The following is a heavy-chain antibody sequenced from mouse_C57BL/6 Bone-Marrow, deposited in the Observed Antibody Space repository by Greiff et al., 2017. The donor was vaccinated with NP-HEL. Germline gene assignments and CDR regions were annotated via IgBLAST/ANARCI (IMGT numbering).Heavy chain of an antibody. CDR3: ARVTTVVARYFDY. CDR1: GYSITSGYY. CDR2: ISYDGSN. V-gene: IGHV3-6*01. D-gene: IGHD1-1*01. J-gene: IGHJ2*01. Sequence: VQLQQSGPGLVKPSQSLSLTCSVTGYSITSGYYWNWIRQFPGNKLEWMGYISYDGSNNYNPSLKNRISITRDTSKNQFFLKLNSVTTEDTATYYCARVTTVVARYFDYWGQGTTLTVSS.